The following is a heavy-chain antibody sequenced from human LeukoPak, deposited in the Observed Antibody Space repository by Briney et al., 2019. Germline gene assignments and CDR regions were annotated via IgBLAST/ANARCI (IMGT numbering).Heavy chain of an antibody. V-gene: IGHV1-69*13. J-gene: IGHJ4*02. CDR3: ARTGECLLYSGFDY. CDR2: IIPIVGTA. D-gene: IGHD3-3*01. CDR1: GGTFISYA. Sequence: ASVKVSCKASGGTFISYAISWVRQAPGQGLEWMGGIIPIVGTANYAQKFQGRVTITADESTSTAYMELSSLRSEDTAVYYCARTGECLLYSGFDYWGQGTLVTVSS.